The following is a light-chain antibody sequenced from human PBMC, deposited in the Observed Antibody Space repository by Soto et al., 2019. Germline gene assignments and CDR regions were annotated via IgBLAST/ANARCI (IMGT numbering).Light chain of an antibody. Sequence: IVLTQSPGTLSLSPGERATLSCRASQSVSSTYVAWYQQKSGQAPRLLIYGASNRATGIPDRFSGSGSGTDFTLTISRLEPEDFAVYYCQQYGSSPLTFGGGTKVDIK. CDR3: QQYGSSPLT. CDR2: GAS. V-gene: IGKV3-20*01. CDR1: QSVSSTY. J-gene: IGKJ4*01.